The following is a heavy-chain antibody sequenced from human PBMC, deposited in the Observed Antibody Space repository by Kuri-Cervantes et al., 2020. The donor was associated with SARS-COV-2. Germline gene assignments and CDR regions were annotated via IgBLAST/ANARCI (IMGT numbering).Heavy chain of an antibody. CDR3: ARGGYSSSSADY. CDR1: GFTFSSYA. J-gene: IGHJ4*02. V-gene: IGHV3-30*04. D-gene: IGHD6-6*01. CDR2: ISYDGSNK. Sequence: GGSLRLSCAASGFTFSSYAMHWVRQAPGRGLEWVAVISYDGSNKYYADSVKGRFTISRDNSKNTLYLQMNSLRAEDTAVYYCARGGYSSSSADYWGQGTLVTVSS.